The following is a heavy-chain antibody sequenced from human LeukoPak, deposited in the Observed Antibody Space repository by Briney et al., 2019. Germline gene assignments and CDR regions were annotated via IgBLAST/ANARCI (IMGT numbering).Heavy chain of an antibody. V-gene: IGHV5-51*01. D-gene: IGHD6-13*01. Sequence: GEALKISCKASGYIFTNYWIGWVRLMPGKGLEWMGIIHPGDSDTRYTPSFQGRVTISADKSISTAYLQWSSLKASDTAMYYCARHRPDSSSWTVYYYYYMHVWGKGTTVTVSS. J-gene: IGHJ6*03. CDR1: GYIFTNYW. CDR2: IHPGDSDT. CDR3: ARHRPDSSSWTVYYYYYMHV.